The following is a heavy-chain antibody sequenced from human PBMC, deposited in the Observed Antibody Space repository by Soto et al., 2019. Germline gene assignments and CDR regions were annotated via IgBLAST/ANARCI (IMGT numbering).Heavy chain of an antibody. CDR2: IYYSGST. J-gene: IGHJ4*02. D-gene: IGHD2-21*02. CDR1: GGSISSYY. V-gene: IGHV4-59*01. CDR3: ASNLPPYCGGDCYWF. Sequence: PSETLSLTCTVSGGSISSYYWSWVRQPPGKGLEWIGYIYYSGSTNYNPSLKSRVTISVDTSKNQFSLKLSSVTAADTAVYYCASNLPPYCGGDCYWFWGQGTLVTVSS.